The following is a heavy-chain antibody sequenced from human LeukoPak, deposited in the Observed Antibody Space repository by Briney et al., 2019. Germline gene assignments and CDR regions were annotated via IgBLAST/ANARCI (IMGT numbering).Heavy chain of an antibody. CDR1: SYSISSGYY. CDR2: IFYSGRA. D-gene: IGHD5-12*01. V-gene: IGHV4-38-2*02. Sequence: SETLSLTCAVSSYSISSGYYWDWIRQPPGKGLEWIGTIFYSGRAYYNPSLKSRVTMSVDTSKNHFSLKLTSVTAADTAVYFCARDRGGRTGYASGDFDGWGQGTLVTVSS. CDR3: ARDRGGRTGYASGDFDG. J-gene: IGHJ4*02.